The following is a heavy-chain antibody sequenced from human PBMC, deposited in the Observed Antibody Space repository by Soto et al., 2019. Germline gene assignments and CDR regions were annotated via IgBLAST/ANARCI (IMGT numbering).Heavy chain of an antibody. CDR3: ARAIIARGGPFDY. V-gene: IGHV4-39*01. Sequence: KPSETLSLTCTVSGGSISSSSYYWGWIRQPPGKGLEWIGSIYYSGSTYYNPSLKSRVTISVDTSKNQFSLKLSSVTAADTAVYYCARAIIARGGPFDYWGQGTLVTVSS. D-gene: IGHD6-13*01. J-gene: IGHJ4*02. CDR2: IYYSGST. CDR1: GGSISSSSYY.